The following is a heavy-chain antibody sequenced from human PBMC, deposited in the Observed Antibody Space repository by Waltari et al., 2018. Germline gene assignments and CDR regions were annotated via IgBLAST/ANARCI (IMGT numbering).Heavy chain of an antibody. V-gene: IGHV5-51*01. J-gene: IGHJ3*02. CDR3: ARHGRWSTGTDLRGFDM. Sequence: EVQLEQSGAEVKKPGESLMMSCKGSGDTFDNYWIAWVRQMPGKGLEWVGNLFPGDSDTRYSPSFQGQFTISVDKSINTAYLQWSSLKASDTAIYYCARHGRWSTGTDLRGFDMWGQGTMVTVFS. D-gene: IGHD1-26*01. CDR1: GDTFDNYW. CDR2: LFPGDSDT.